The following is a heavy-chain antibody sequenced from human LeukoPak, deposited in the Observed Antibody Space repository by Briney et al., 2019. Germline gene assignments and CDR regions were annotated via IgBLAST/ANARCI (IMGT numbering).Heavy chain of an antibody. CDR2: ISSSGSTI. J-gene: IGHJ4*02. Sequence: QAGGSLRLSCAASGFTFSSYEMNWVRQAPGKGLEWVSYISSSGSTIYYADSVKGRFTISRDNAKNSMYLQMNSLRAEDTAVYYCARDRPGAPHWGQGTLVTVSS. CDR3: ARDRPGAPH. D-gene: IGHD3-10*01. CDR1: GFTFSSYE. V-gene: IGHV3-48*03.